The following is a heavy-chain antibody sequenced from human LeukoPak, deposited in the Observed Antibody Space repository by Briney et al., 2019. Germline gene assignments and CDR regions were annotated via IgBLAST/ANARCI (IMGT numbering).Heavy chain of an antibody. CDR1: GGSISSYY. D-gene: IGHD3-3*01. CDR3: ARRVGENYDFWSGYYDNWFDP. Sequence: SETLSLTCSVSGGSISSYYWSWIRQPAGKGLEWIGRIYTSGSTNYNPSLKSRVTMSVDTSKDQISLNLSSVTAADTAVYYCARRVGENYDFWSGYYDNWFDPWGQGTLVTVSS. V-gene: IGHV4-4*07. CDR2: IYTSGST. J-gene: IGHJ5*02.